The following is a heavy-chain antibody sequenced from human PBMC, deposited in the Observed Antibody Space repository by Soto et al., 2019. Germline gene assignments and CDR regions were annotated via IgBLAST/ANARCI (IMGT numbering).Heavy chain of an antibody. V-gene: IGHV4-59*12. J-gene: IGHJ6*02. Sequence: SETLSLTCTVSGGSISSYYWSWIRQPPGKGLEWIGYIYYSGSTSYNPSLKSRVTISVDTSKNQFSLKLSSVTAADTAVYYCARDRRHYYYYGMDAWGQGTTVTVSS. CDR1: GGSISSYY. CDR3: ARDRRHYYYYGMDA. CDR2: IYYSGST.